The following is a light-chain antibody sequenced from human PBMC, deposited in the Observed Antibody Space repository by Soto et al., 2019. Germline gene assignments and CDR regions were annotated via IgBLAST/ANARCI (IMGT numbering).Light chain of an antibody. CDR2: DVS. J-gene: IGLJ1*01. CDR3: NSYTSSSTLPYV. Sequence: QSVLTQPASVSGSPGQSITVSCTGTSIDVGGYNYVSWYQQHPGKAPKVMIYDVSKRPSGVSNRFSGSKSGNTASLTISGLQAEDEADYYCNSYTSSSTLPYVFGTGTKVTVL. CDR1: SIDVGGYNY. V-gene: IGLV2-14*01.